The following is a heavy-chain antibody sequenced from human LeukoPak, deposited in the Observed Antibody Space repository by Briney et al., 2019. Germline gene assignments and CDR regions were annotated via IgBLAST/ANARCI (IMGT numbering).Heavy chain of an antibody. CDR3: ATCPIPVAGYYFDY. J-gene: IGHJ4*02. CDR2: IHYSGSS. D-gene: IGHD6-19*01. V-gene: IGHV4-31*03. CDR1: GDSISSGGYY. Sequence: SETLSLTCTVSGDSISSGGYYWSWICQHPGKGLEWIGYIHYSGSSYYNPSLKSRVTISVDTSKNQFSLKLSSVTAADTAVYFCATCPIPVAGYYFDYWGQGTLVTVSS.